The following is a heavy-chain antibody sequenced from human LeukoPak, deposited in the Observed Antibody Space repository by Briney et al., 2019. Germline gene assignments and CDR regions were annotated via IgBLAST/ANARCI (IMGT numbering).Heavy chain of an antibody. V-gene: IGHV1-69*13. Sequence: SVKVSCKASGGTFSSYAISWVRQALGQGLEWMGWIIPIFGTANYAQKFQGRVTITADESTSTAYMELSSLRSEDTAVYYCASGEGDFWSGYPLAMDVWGTGTTVTVSS. D-gene: IGHD3-3*01. CDR3: ASGEGDFWSGYPLAMDV. J-gene: IGHJ6*04. CDR2: IIPIFGTA. CDR1: GGTFSSYA.